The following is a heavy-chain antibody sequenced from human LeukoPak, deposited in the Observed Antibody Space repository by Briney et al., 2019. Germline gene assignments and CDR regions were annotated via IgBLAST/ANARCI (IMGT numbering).Heavy chain of an antibody. CDR1: GGSVSSGSYY. Sequence: TSETLSLTCTVSGGSVSSGSYYWSWIRQPPGKGLEWIGYIYYSGSTNYNPSLKSRVTVSVDTSNNQFSLKLSSVTAADTAVYYCARENAMFRGAFDAFDIWGRGTMVTVSS. V-gene: IGHV4-61*01. CDR3: ARENAMFRGAFDAFDI. J-gene: IGHJ3*02. D-gene: IGHD3-10*01. CDR2: IYYSGST.